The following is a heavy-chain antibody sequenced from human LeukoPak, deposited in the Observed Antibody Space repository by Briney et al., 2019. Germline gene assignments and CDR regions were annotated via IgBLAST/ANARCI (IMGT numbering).Heavy chain of an antibody. V-gene: IGHV3-21*01. CDR3: ARDQVYGVSDPFDP. CDR1: GFTFSSYW. CDR2: ISSSSSYI. D-gene: IGHD2-8*01. Sequence: GGSLRLSCAASGFTFSSYWMSWVRQAPGKGLEWVSSISSSSSYIYYADSVKGRFTISRDNAKNSLYLQMNSLRAEDTAVYYCARDQVYGVSDPFDPWGQGTLVAVSS. J-gene: IGHJ5*02.